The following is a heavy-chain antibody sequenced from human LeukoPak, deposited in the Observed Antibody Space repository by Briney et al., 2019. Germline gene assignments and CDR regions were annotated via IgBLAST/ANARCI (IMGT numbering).Heavy chain of an antibody. CDR1: GFSLSTFA. CDR3: ARTSRDDIVLMVYAIVGAFDI. V-gene: IGHV3-23*01. D-gene: IGHD2-8*01. CDR2: IGASDGYT. J-gene: IGHJ3*02. Sequence: PGGSLRLSCVASGFSLSTFAMSWVRQSPEKGLEWVSAIGASDGYTYHTDSVKGRFTMSRDISRNTVYLQMNSLRAEDTAVYYCARTSRDDIVLMVYAIVGAFDIWGQGTMVTVSS.